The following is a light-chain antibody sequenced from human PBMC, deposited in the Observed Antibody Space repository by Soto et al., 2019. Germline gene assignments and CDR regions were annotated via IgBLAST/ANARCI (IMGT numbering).Light chain of an antibody. CDR1: QSISNW. J-gene: IGKJ1*01. V-gene: IGKV1-5*01. CDR3: QQYNTYPWT. Sequence: DIHMTQSPSTLSASVGDRVTITFRASQSISNWLAWYQQKPGKAPNLLIFDASSLESGVPSRFSGSGSGTEFTLTISSLQSGDFATYYCQQYNTYPWTFGQGTKVDI. CDR2: DAS.